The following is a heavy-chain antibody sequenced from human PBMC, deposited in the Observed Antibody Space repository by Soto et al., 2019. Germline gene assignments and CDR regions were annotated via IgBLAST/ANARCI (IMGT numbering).Heavy chain of an antibody. CDR2: VYYSGST. D-gene: IGHD2-21*02. CDR1: GGSISSYS. CDR3: AREPRQGDRIYYFDY. Sequence: SETLSLTCTVSGGSISSYSWNWIRQPPGKGLEWIGYVYYSGSTNYNPSLKSRVTISVDTSKNQFSLKLSSVTAADTAIYYCAREPRQGDRIYYFDYWGQGALVTVSS. V-gene: IGHV4-59*01. J-gene: IGHJ4*02.